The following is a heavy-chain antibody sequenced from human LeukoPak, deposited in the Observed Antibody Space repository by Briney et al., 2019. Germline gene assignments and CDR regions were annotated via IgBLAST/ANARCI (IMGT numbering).Heavy chain of an antibody. D-gene: IGHD3-10*01. V-gene: IGHV4-34*01. J-gene: IGHJ4*02. CDR1: GGSFSGYY. CDR2: INHSGST. CDR3: ARGYYGSGSYYNNDY. Sequence: PSETLSLTCAVYGGSFSGYYWSWIRQPPGKGLEWIGEINHSGSTNYNPSLKSRVTISVDTSKNQFSLKLSSVTAADTAVYYCARGYYGSGSYYNNDYWGQGTLVTVSS.